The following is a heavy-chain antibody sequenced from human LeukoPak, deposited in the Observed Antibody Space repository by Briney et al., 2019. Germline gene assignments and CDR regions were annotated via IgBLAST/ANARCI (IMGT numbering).Heavy chain of an antibody. Sequence: PSETLSLTCAVYGGSFSGYYWSWIRQPPGKGLEWIGEINHSGSTNYNPSLKSRVTISVDTSKNQFSLKLSSVTAADTAVYYCARVRSGSYPYYFDYWGQGTLVTVSS. V-gene: IGHV4-34*01. CDR2: INHSGST. J-gene: IGHJ4*02. CDR1: GGSFSGYY. D-gene: IGHD3-10*01. CDR3: ARVRSGSYPYYFDY.